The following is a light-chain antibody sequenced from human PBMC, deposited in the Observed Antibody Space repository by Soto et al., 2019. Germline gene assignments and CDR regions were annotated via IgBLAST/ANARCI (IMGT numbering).Light chain of an antibody. V-gene: IGKV2-28*01. Sequence: DIVMTQSPLSLPVTPGEPASISCRSSQSLLHNNGYNYLDWYLQKPGQSPQLLIYFGSNRASGVPDGFSGSGSGTDFTLKISRLEAADVGVYYCMQAPKTQFPFCPGTNVQIK. J-gene: IGKJ3*01. CDR3: MQAPKTQFP. CDR2: FGS. CDR1: QSLLHNNGYNY.